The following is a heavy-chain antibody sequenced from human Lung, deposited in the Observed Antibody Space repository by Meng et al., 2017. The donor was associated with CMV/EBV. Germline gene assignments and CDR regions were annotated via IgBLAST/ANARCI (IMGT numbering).Heavy chain of an antibody. D-gene: IGHD3-3*01. V-gene: IGHV3-21*01. J-gene: IGHJ6*02. CDR3: ARSDDFWSGYYRGRRDYYYYGMEV. CDR1: GFTFSSYS. Sequence: GESLKISCAASGFTFSSYSMNWVRQAPGKGLEWVSSISSSSSYIYYADSVKGRFTISRDNAKNSLYLQMNSLRAEDTAVYYCARSDDFWSGYYRGRRDYYYYGMEVWGQGTXVTVAS. CDR2: ISSSSSYI.